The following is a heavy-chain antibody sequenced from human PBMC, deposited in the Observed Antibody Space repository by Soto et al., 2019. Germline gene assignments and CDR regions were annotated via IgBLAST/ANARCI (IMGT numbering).Heavy chain of an antibody. J-gene: IGHJ4*02. D-gene: IGHD6-19*01. CDR3: ARDLFSAVAGNQGY. Sequence: ASVKVSCKASGGTFSSYSISWVRQAPGQGLEWMGGIIPIFGTANYAQKFQGRVTITADESTSTAYMELSSLRSEDTAVYYCARDLFSAVAGNQGYWGQGTLVTVSS. CDR2: IIPIFGTA. CDR1: GGTFSSYS. V-gene: IGHV1-69*13.